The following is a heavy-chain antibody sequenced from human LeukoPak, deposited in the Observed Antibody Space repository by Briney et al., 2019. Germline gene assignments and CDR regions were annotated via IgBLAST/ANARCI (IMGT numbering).Heavy chain of an antibody. Sequence: GGSLRLSCAASGFTFSSYAMTRVPQAPGKVLEWVSAISGSGGSTYYAVALKGRFTISRDNTKNTLYLQMNSRRGEDTAVYYCAKAPYSGWPHRFDYWGQGTLVTVSS. CDR1: GFTFSSYA. CDR3: AKAPYSGWPHRFDY. V-gene: IGHV3-23*01. J-gene: IGHJ4*02. D-gene: IGHD6-19*01. CDR2: ISGSGGST.